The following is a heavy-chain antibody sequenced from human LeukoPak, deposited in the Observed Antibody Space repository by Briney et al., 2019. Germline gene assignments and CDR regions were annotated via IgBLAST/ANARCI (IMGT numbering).Heavy chain of an antibody. V-gene: IGHV3-21*01. CDR2: ISRSTNYT. D-gene: IGHD3-16*01. Sequence: GGSLRLSCAASGFTVSSYYMNWVRQAPGKGLEWVSSISRSTNYTYYADSVKGRFTTSRDNAKNSLYLQMNSLTAEDTAVYYCTRVSYADGGYFDYWGQGTLVTVSS. CDR3: TRVSYADGGYFDY. CDR1: GFTVSSYY. J-gene: IGHJ4*02.